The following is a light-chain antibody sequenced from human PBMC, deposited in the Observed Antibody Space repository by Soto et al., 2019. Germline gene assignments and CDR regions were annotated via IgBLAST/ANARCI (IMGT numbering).Light chain of an antibody. J-gene: IGLJ3*02. CDR1: NSDIGGYDF. CDR3: SSYTSTSTRM. Sequence: QSALTQPAFVSESLGQSITISCTGTNSDIGGYDFVSWYQQHPGTTPKLIIYEVSRRPSGVSNRFSGSKSGNTASLTISGLQAEDEADYYCSSYTSTSTRMFGGGTQLTVL. V-gene: IGLV2-14*01. CDR2: EVS.